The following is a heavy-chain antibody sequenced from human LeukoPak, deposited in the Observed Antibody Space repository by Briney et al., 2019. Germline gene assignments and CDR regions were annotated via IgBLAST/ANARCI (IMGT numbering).Heavy chain of an antibody. CDR1: GFTFSSYA. D-gene: IGHD2-21*02. CDR3: AKQDCGGDCRLTDY. V-gene: IGHV3-23*01. Sequence: PGGSLRLSCAASGFTFSSYAMSWVRQAPGKGLEWVSAISGSAGSTYYADSVKGRFTISRDNSKNTLYLQMNSLRADDTAVYYCAKQDCGGDCRLTDYWGQGTLVTVSS. J-gene: IGHJ4*02. CDR2: ISGSAGST.